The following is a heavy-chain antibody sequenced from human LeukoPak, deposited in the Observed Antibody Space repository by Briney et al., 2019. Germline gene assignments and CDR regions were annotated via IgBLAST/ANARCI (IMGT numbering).Heavy chain of an antibody. V-gene: IGHV5-10-1*01. J-gene: IGHJ5*02. Sequence: GGSLRISCKGSGYSFTSYWISWVRQMPGKGLEWMGRIDPSDSYTNYSPSFQGHVTIPADKSISTAYLQWSSLKASDTAMYYCASDTSGYSYGFAWFDPWGQGTLVTVSS. CDR3: ASDTSGYSYGFAWFDP. D-gene: IGHD5-18*01. CDR1: GYSFTSYW. CDR2: IDPSDSYT.